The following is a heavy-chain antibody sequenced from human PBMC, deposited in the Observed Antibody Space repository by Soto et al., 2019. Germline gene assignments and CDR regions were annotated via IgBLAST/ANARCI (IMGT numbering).Heavy chain of an antibody. D-gene: IGHD6-13*01. CDR2: ISSNSAYI. J-gene: IGHJ5*02. V-gene: IGHV3-21*01. Sequence: GGSLRLSCAASGFTFRSFTMNWVRQAPGKGLEWVSTISSNSAYIYYTDALRGRFTISRDNAKNSLHLQTNSLRAEDTAVYYCTRDASRDSSARGWFDPWGQGTLVTVSS. CDR1: GFTFRSFT. CDR3: TRDASRDSSARGWFDP.